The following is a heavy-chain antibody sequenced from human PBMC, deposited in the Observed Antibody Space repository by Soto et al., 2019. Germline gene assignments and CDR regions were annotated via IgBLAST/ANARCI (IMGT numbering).Heavy chain of an antibody. J-gene: IGHJ4*02. CDR2: INPNSGGT. Sequence: QVQLVQSGAEVKKPGASVKVSCKASGYTFTGYYMHWVRQAPGQGLEWMGWINPNSGGTNYAQKFQGRVTITADESTSTAYMELSSLRSEDTAVYYCARHKSWSSGWYYFDYWGQGTLVTVSS. CDR1: GYTFTGYY. V-gene: IGHV1-2*02. D-gene: IGHD6-19*01. CDR3: ARHKSWSSGWYYFDY.